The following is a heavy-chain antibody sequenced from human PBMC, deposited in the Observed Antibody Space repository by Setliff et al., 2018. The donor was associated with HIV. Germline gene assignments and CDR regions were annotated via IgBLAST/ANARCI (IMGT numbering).Heavy chain of an antibody. CDR3: ARAPFLQFFRGSPYYFDY. J-gene: IGHJ4*02. Sequence: GASVKVSCKASGYTFTSYGTSWVRQAPGQGLEWMGWINTKTGNPTYAQGFTGRFVFSLDTSVSTAHLQISSLKAEDTAVYYCARAPFLQFFRGSPYYFDYWGQGSLVTVSS. V-gene: IGHV7-4-1*02. D-gene: IGHD3-10*01. CDR2: INTKTGNP. CDR1: GYTFTSYG.